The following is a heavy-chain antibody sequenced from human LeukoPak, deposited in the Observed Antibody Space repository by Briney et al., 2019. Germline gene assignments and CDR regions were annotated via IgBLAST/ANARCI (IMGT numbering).Heavy chain of an antibody. CDR3: ARVLLRTGIPEEFDP. CDR1: GHTFGDHY. J-gene: IGHJ5*02. D-gene: IGHD1-14*01. CDR2: INPNSGGT. V-gene: IGHV1-2*02. Sequence: ASVKVSCKASGHTFGDHYMHWVRQAPGQGLEWMGWINPNSGGTKYAQRFQGRVTMTRDTSVSTAYMELRRPRSDDTAVYYCARVLLRTGIPEEFDPWGQGTLVTVSS.